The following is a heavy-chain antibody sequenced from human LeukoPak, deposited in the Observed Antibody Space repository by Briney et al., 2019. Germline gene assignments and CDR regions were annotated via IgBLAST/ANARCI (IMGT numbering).Heavy chain of an antibody. CDR3: AKDLSRDDAFDI. CDR1: GFTFSSYG. D-gene: IGHD3-3*02. CDR2: IRYDGSNK. V-gene: IGHV3-30*02. Sequence: GGSLRLSCAASGFTFSSYGMHWVRQAPGKGLEWVAFIRYDGSNKYYADSVKGRFTISRDNSKNTLYLQMNSLRAEDTAVYYCAKDLSRDDAFDIWGQGTMVTVSS. J-gene: IGHJ3*02.